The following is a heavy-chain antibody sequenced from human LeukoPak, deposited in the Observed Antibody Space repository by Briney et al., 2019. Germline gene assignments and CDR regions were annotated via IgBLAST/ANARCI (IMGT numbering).Heavy chain of an antibody. Sequence: EGSLRLSCAASGFTFSDYYMSWIRQAPGKGLEWVSYISSSGSTIYYADSVKGRFTISRDNAKNSLYLQMNSLRAEDTAVYYCAGDFVEDIVGATWVANWGQGTLVTVSS. J-gene: IGHJ4*02. D-gene: IGHD1-26*01. V-gene: IGHV3-11*01. CDR3: AGDFVEDIVGATWVAN. CDR2: ISSSGSTI. CDR1: GFTFSDYY.